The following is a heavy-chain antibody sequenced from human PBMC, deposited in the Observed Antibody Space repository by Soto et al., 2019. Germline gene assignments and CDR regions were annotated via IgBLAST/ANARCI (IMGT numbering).Heavy chain of an antibody. CDR1: GFTVSNHY. Sequence: PGGSLRLSCSASGFTVSNHYMTWVRQAPGKGLEWVSVIYSGGSRYYADSVKGRFAISRDHSKNTLYLQMNSLTAEDTAVYYCTRALPDFETTGHYIDYWGQGTRVTVSS. D-gene: IGHD2-8*02. CDR3: TRALPDFETTGHYIDY. CDR2: IYSGGSR. J-gene: IGHJ4*02. V-gene: IGHV3-53*01.